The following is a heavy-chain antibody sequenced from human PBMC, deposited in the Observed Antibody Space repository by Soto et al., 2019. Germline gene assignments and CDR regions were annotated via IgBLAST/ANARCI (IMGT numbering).Heavy chain of an antibody. CDR3: ARDPSRSSSLGWFDP. V-gene: IGHV1-18*04. J-gene: IGHJ5*02. CDR2: ISAYNGNT. Sequence: ASVKVSFKASGYAFTSYGISWVRQAPGQGLEWMGWISAYNGNTNYAQKLQGRVTMTTDTSTSTAYMELRSLRAEDTAVYYCARDPSRSSSLGWFDPWGQGALVTVSS. CDR1: GYAFTSYG. D-gene: IGHD6-6*01.